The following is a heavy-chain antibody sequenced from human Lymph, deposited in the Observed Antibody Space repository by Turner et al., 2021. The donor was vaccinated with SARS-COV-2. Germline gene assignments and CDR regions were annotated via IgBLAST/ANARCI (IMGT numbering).Heavy chain of an antibody. V-gene: IGHV3-23*01. CDR2: ISGSGART. CDR1: GFTFSNYA. J-gene: IGHJ4*02. D-gene: IGHD3-16*01. Sequence: EVQLLESGGDLVPPGGSLRLSCAASGFTFSNYAMSWVRQAPGKGLEWVSDISGSGARTYNADSVKGRFTITRDNSKNTLVLQMNSLRADDTAIYYCAKAPLGEDYFDYWGQGTLVTVSS. CDR3: AKAPLGEDYFDY.